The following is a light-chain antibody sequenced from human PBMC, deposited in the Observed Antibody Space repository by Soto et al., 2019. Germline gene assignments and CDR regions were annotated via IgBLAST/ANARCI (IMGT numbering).Light chain of an antibody. V-gene: IGKV1-27*01. CDR3: QKYDSAPLT. J-gene: IGKJ4*01. CDR1: QGIDSN. Sequence: DIQMTQSPSSLSASVGDRVTITSRASQGIDSNLAWYQQKAGKAPKLLIYAASTLQSGVPFRFSGSGSGKKFPLIISSLQPDDVATYLCQKYDSAPLTFGGGTEVEIK. CDR2: AAS.